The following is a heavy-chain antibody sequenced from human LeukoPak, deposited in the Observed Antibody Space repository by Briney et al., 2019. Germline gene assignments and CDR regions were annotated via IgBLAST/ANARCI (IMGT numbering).Heavy chain of an antibody. CDR2: IYYSGST. D-gene: IGHD3-22*01. CDR1: GGSISSSSYY. V-gene: IGHV4-39*07. Sequence: SETLSLTCTVSGGSISSSSYYWGWIRQPPGKGLEWIGSIYYSGSTYYNPSLKSRVTISVDTSKNQFSLKLSSVTAADTAVYYCAREYYYDSRDAFDIWGQGILVTVSS. J-gene: IGHJ4*02. CDR3: AREYYYDSRDAFDI.